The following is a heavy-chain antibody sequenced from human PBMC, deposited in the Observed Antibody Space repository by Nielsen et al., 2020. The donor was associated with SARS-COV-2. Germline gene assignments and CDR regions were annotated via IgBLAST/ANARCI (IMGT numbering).Heavy chain of an antibody. CDR1: GFTISTYA. CDR2: ISAST. V-gene: IGHV3-23*01. CDR3: AREEGHDYGMDV. J-gene: IGHJ6*02. Sequence: GGSLRLSCVVSGFTISTYAMSWVRQAPGKGLEWVSAISASTYYADSVKGRFTISRDNAKNSLYLQMNSLRAEDTAVYYCAREEGHDYGMDVWGQGTTVTVSS.